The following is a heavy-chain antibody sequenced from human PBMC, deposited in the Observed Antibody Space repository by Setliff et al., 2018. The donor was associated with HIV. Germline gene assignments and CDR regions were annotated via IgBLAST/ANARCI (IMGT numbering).Heavy chain of an antibody. Sequence: ASVKVSCKASGYTFIGHYIHWVRQAPGQGLEWMGWINPNSGDTKYAQKLQDRVSLTRDTPLSTAYMELSSLTSDDTAIYYCARDMFEIWERSLAKGDEFDPWGQGSLVTVSS. D-gene: IGHD3-10*02. V-gene: IGHV1-2*02. CDR1: GYTFIGHY. J-gene: IGHJ5*02. CDR3: ARDMFEIWERSLAKGDEFDP. CDR2: INPNSGDT.